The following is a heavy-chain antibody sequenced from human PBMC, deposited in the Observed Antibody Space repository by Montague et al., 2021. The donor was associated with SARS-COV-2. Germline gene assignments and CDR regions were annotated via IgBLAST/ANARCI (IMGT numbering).Heavy chain of an antibody. CDR2: IRGGGGT. CDR3: AKQRGTITTTFDY. V-gene: IGHV3-23*01. J-gene: IGHJ4*02. D-gene: IGHD1-1*01. CDR1: GFTFNTYG. Sequence: SLRLSCAASGFTFNTYGMSWVRQAPGKGLEWASGIRGGGGTYYEGPVKGRFAISRDTPNNTLYLQMNSLRAEDTAIYYCAKQRGTITTTFDYWGQGSLVTVSS.